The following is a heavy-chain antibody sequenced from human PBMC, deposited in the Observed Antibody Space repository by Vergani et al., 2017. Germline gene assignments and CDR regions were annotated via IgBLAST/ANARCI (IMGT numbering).Heavy chain of an antibody. V-gene: IGHV2-70*04. J-gene: IGHJ5*01. CDR3: ARTSGRTITCHSKACWFDS. CDR1: GFSLSSGGMR. D-gene: IGHD3-10*01. Sequence: QVTLKESGPALVKTTQTLTLTCSLSGFSLSSGGMRVSWIRQPPGKALEWLARIDWDNTKVYSSSLKSRLFISKDISKNEVVLTMTKMDPVDTATYSCARTSGRTITCHSKACWFDSWGQGILVTVSS. CDR2: IDWDNTK.